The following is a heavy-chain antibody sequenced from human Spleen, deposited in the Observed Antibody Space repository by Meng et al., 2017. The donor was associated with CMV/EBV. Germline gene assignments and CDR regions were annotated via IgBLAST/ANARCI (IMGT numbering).Heavy chain of an antibody. CDR1: GGSFSGYY. Sequence: SETLSLTCAVYGGSFSGYYWSWIRQPPGKGLEWIGDIHHSEGTNYNPSLKSRVTISLDTSKSQFSLNLSSLNAADTATYYCARVAVTYYDQGPDFFDYWGLGTLVTVSS. CDR2: IHHSEGT. CDR3: ARVAVTYYDQGPDFFDY. J-gene: IGHJ4*02. D-gene: IGHD3-16*01. V-gene: IGHV4-34*01.